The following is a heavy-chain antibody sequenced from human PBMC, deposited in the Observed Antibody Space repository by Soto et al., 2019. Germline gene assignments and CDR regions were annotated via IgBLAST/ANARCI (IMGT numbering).Heavy chain of an antibody. V-gene: IGHV4-34*01. J-gene: IGHJ4*02. CDR1: GGSFSGYY. CDR2: INHSGST. D-gene: IGHD3-9*01. Sequence: SETLSLTCAVYGGSFSGYYWSWIRQPPGKGLEWIGEINHSGSTNYNPSLKSRVTISVDTSKNQFSLKLSAVTAADTAVYYCARAYYDILTGYEPVTFDYWGQGTLVTVSS. CDR3: ARAYYDILTGYEPVTFDY.